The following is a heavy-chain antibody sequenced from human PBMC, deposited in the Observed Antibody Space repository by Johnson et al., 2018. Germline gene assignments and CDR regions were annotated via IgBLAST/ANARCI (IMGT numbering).Heavy chain of an antibody. V-gene: IGHV5-51*01. CDR1: GYSFTNYW. D-gene: IGHD1-26*01. CDR2: IWPGDSDT. J-gene: IGHJ6*04. CDR3: AKQRERGTSYMDV. Sequence: VQLVESGAEVQKPGESLQISCKGSGYSFTNYWIGWVRQMPGEGLEWMGIIWPGDSDTKYSPSFQGQVTISADRSISTVYLQWSSLKGSDTAMYYCAKQRERGTSYMDVWGKGTTVTVSS.